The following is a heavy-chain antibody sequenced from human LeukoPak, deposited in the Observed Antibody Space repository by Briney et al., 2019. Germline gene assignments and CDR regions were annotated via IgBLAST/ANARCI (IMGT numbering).Heavy chain of an antibody. CDR3: ARGRYCSADICSGGDAFDI. Sequence: SETLSLTCTVSGGSINNYYWSWIRQPAGKGLEWIGRIYTRGSTNYNPSLKSRVTMSVDTSKNQFSLKLSSVTAADTTVYYCARGRYCSADICSGGDAFDIWGQGTMVSVSS. CDR1: GGSINNYY. J-gene: IGHJ3*02. V-gene: IGHV4-4*07. CDR2: IYTRGST. D-gene: IGHD2-15*01.